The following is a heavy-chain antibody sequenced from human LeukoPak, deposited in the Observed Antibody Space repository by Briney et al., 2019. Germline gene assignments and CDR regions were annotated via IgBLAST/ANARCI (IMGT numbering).Heavy chain of an antibody. D-gene: IGHD3/OR15-3a*01. J-gene: IGHJ3*02. V-gene: IGHV4-4*09. CDR1: GGSISSYY. Sequence: PSETLSLTCTVSGGSISSYYWSWIRQPPGKGLEWIGYIYTSGSTNYNPSLKSRVTISVDTSKNQFSLKLSSVTAADTAVYYCARHWTTYDAFDIWGQGTMVTVSS. CDR3: ARHWTTYDAFDI. CDR2: IYTSGST.